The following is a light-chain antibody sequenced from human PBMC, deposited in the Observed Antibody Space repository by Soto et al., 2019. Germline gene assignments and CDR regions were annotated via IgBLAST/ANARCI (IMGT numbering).Light chain of an antibody. V-gene: IGLV1-47*01. J-gene: IGLJ1*01. CDR1: SYNIGSNY. Sequence: QSVLTQPPSASGTPGQRVTISCSGSSYNIGSNYVYWYQQLPGTAPKLLIYRNNQRPSGVPDRFSGSKSGTSASLAISGLRSEDEADYYCAAWDDSLSGSGVFGTGTKLTVL. CDR2: RNN. CDR3: AAWDDSLSGSGV.